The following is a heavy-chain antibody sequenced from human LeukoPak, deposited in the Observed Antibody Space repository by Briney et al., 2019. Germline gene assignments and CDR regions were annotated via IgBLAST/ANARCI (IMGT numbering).Heavy chain of an antibody. CDR2: IYSGGST. CDR1: GITFSSSA. D-gene: IGHD6-19*01. Sequence: GGSLRLSCAASGITFSSSAMHWVRQAPGKGLEWVSVIYSGGSTYYADSVKGRFTISRDNSKNTLYLQMNSLRAEDTAVYYCARTPTGYSSGWYGYYYYGMDVWGQGTTVTVSS. J-gene: IGHJ6*02. CDR3: ARTPTGYSSGWYGYYYYGMDV. V-gene: IGHV3-66*01.